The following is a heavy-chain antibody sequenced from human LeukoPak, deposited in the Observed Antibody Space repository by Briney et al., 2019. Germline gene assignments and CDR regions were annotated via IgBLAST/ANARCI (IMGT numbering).Heavy chain of an antibody. CDR2: ISGSGGST. D-gene: IGHD3-10*01. CDR3: AKGRSGGSLLWFGDR. CDR1: GFTFNNYA. J-gene: IGHJ5*02. V-gene: IGHV3-23*01. Sequence: GGSLRLSCAASGFTFNNYAMSWVRQAPGKGLEWVSAISGSGGSTDYADSVKGRFTISRDNSKNTLYLQMNSLRAEDTAVYYCAKGRSGGSLLWFGDRWGQGTLVTVSS.